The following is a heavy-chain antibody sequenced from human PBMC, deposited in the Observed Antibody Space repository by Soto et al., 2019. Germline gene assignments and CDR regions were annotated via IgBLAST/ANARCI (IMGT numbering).Heavy chain of an antibody. CDR3: TRDLGYCSSTSCHTLDY. CDR1: GFTFGDYA. V-gene: IGHV3-49*03. CDR2: IRSKAYGGTT. Sequence: GGSLRLSCTASGFTFGDYAMSWFRQAPGKGLEWVGFIRSKAYGGTTEYAASVKGRFTISRDDSKSIAYLQMNSLKTEDTAVYYCTRDLGYCSSTSCHTLDYWRQGTLVTVSS. D-gene: IGHD2-2*01. J-gene: IGHJ4*02.